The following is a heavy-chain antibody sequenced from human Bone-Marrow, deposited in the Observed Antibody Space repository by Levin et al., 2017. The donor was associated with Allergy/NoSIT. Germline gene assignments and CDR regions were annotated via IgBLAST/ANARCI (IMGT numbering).Heavy chain of an antibody. Sequence: GESLKISCKASGYTFTSYSMNWVRQAPGQGLEWMGWIDNYTGNPTYAQGFTGRFVFSLDTSVSTAYLHISSLKAEDTAVYYCARPSRSRVDYYYYMDVWGKGTTVTVSS. CDR1: GYTFTSYS. CDR2: IDNYTGNP. CDR3: ARPSRSRVDYYYYMDV. D-gene: IGHD2-15*01. V-gene: IGHV7-4-1*02. J-gene: IGHJ6*03.